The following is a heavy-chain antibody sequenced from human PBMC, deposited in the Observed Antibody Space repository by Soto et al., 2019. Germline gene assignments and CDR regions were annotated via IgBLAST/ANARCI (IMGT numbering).Heavy chain of an antibody. CDR2: ISGSGGST. CDR1: GFTFSSYD. V-gene: IGHV3-23*01. J-gene: IGHJ3*02. CDR3: AKEDDAWPSGPVGI. Sequence: EGQLLESGGGLVQPGGSLRLSCAASGFTFSSYDMSWVRQAPGKGLEWVSAISGSGGSTYYADSVKGRFTISRDNSKNSLDGKSTSLRAEDTAVYCCAKEDDAWPSGPVGIWGQGTMVSVSS. D-gene: IGHD3-3*01.